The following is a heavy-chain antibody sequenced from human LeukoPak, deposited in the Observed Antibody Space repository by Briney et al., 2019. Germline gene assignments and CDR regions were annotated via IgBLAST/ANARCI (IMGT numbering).Heavy chain of an antibody. CDR3: ASVDIVATNTVDY. V-gene: IGHV4-31*02. CDR2: IYYSGST. Sequence: SWIRQHPGKGLEWIGYIYYSGSTYYNPSLKSRVTISVDTSKNQFSLKLSSVTAADTAVYYCASVDIVATNTVDYWGQGTLVTVSS. D-gene: IGHD5-12*01. J-gene: IGHJ4*02.